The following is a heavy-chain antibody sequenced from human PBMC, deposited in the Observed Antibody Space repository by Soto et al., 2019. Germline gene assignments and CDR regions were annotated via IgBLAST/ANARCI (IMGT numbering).Heavy chain of an antibody. CDR2: IWYDGSNK. CDR3: ARAESSVEDY. Sequence: QVQLVESGGGVVQPGRSLRLSCAASGFTFSSYGMHWVRQAPGKGLEWVAVIWYDGSNKYYADSVKGRFTIYRDNSKNTLYLQMNSLRAEDTAVYYCARAESSVEDYWGQGTLVTVSS. J-gene: IGHJ4*02. CDR1: GFTFSSYG. V-gene: IGHV3-33*01.